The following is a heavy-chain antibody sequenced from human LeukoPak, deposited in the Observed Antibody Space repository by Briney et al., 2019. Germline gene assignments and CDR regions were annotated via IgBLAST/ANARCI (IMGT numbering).Heavy chain of an antibody. D-gene: IGHD3-3*01. Sequence: GGSLRLSCAASGFTFSSYSMNWVRQAPGKGLEWVAFIRYDGSNKYYADSVKGRFTISRDNSKNTLYLQMNSLRAEDTAVYYCAKDSAGITIFGVVTPDAFDIWGQGTMVTVSS. V-gene: IGHV3-30*02. J-gene: IGHJ3*02. CDR3: AKDSAGITIFGVVTPDAFDI. CDR1: GFTFSSYS. CDR2: IRYDGSNK.